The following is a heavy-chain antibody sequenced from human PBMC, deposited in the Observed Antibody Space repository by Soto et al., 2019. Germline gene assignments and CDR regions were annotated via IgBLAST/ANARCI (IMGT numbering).Heavy chain of an antibody. Sequence: ASVKLSCTASGGTFSSYTISWVRQAPGQGLEWMGRIIPILGIANYAQKFQGRVTITADKSTSTAYMELSSLRSEDTAVYYCAREEVGYYFDYWGQGTLVTVSS. CDR1: GGTFSSYT. CDR2: IIPILGIA. CDR3: AREEVGYYFDY. D-gene: IGHD3-10*01. V-gene: IGHV1-69*04. J-gene: IGHJ4*02.